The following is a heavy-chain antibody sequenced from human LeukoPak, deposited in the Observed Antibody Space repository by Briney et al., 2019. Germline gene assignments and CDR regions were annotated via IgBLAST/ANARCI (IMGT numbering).Heavy chain of an antibody. Sequence: GGSLRLSCAASGFSLSNYWMNWVRQAPGKGLEWVANIKQDGSEKNYVDSVKGRFTISRDNAKNSLIPQMNSLRDEDTAVYYCAGGVWAPFDSWGQGTLVSVSS. V-gene: IGHV3-7*01. D-gene: IGHD7-27*01. CDR1: GFSLSNYW. CDR2: IKQDGSEK. CDR3: AGGVWAPFDS. J-gene: IGHJ4*02.